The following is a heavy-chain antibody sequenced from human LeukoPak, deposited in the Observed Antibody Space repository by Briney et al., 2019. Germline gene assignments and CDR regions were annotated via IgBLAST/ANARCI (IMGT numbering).Heavy chain of an antibody. Sequence: PGGSLRLSCAASGFTLSSYWMHWVRQAPGKGLVWVSHISSDGSSTTYADSMKGQFTISRDTAKNTLFLQMNSLRAKDTAVYYCARAGGYPYWYFDLWGRGTLVTVSS. CDR1: GFTLSSYW. CDR2: ISSDGSST. CDR3: ARAGGYPYWYFDL. D-gene: IGHD6-25*01. V-gene: IGHV3-74*01. J-gene: IGHJ2*01.